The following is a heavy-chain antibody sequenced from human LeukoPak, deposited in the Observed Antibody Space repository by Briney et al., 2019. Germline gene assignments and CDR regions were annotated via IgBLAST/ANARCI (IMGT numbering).Heavy chain of an antibody. CDR1: GFTFSSYE. CDR2: ISSSGSTI. V-gene: IGHV3-48*03. CDR3: ASGYGDYVDY. J-gene: IGHJ4*02. Sequence: GGSLRLSCAASGFTFSSYEMNWVRQAPGKGLEWVSYISSSGSTIYYADSVKGRFTVSRDNAKNTLYLQMSSLRAEDTAVYYCASGYGDYVDYWGQGTLVTVSS. D-gene: IGHD4-17*01.